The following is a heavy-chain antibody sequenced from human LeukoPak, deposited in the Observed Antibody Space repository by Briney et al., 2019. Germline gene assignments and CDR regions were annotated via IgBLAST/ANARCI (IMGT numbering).Heavy chain of an antibody. J-gene: IGHJ4*02. D-gene: IGHD1-26*01. CDR2: IIPIFGTA. Sequence: ASVKVSCKASGGTFSSYAISWVRQAPGQGLEWMGGIIPIFGTANYAQKFQGRVTTTADESTSTAYMELSSLRSEDTAVYYCARDLDSGSYLDYWGQGTLVTVSS. V-gene: IGHV1-69*13. CDR3: ARDLDSGSYLDY. CDR1: GGTFSSYA.